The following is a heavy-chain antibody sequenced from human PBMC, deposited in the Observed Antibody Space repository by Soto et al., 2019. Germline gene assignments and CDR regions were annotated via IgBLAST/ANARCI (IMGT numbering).Heavy chain of an antibody. CDR2: INPNSGGT. D-gene: IGHD4-17*01. Sequence: HVQLVQSGAEVKKPGASVKVSCKASGYTFTGYYMHWVRQAPGQGLEWMGWINPNSGGTNYAQKFQGRVTMTKDTSISTAYMELSRLRSDDTAVSYCARGPPLYGQQIKYYYYCMYVWGQGTTVTVSS. V-gene: IGHV1-2*02. CDR1: GYTFTGYY. CDR3: ARGPPLYGQQIKYYYYCMYV. J-gene: IGHJ6*02.